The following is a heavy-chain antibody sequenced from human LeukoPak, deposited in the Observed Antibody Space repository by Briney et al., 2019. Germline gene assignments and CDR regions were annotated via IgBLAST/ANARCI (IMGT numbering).Heavy chain of an antibody. D-gene: IGHD1-26*01. CDR2: IFHTGNT. V-gene: IGHV4-38-2*02. J-gene: IGHJ4*02. CDR1: GDSITSGYY. Sequence: SETLSLTCSVSGDSITSGYYWGWIRQPPGKGLEWIGTIFHTGNTYYNPSLKSRVTLSVDTSKNHFSLKLSSVTAADSAVYYCAKPVGATKNSPHVYWGQGTLITVSS. CDR3: AKPVGATKNSPHVY.